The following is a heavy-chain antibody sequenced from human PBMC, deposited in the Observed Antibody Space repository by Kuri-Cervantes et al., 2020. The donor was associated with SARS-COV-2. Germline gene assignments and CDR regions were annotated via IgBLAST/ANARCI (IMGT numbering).Heavy chain of an antibody. Sequence: ESLKISCTVPGGSVSSGSYYWSWIRQPPGKGLEWIGYIYYSGSTNYNPSLKSRVTISVDTSKNQFSLKLSSVTAADTAVYYCARDSLGYGDYYFDYWGQGTLVTVSS. J-gene: IGHJ4*02. V-gene: IGHV4-61*01. D-gene: IGHD4-17*01. CDR1: GGSVSSGSYY. CDR3: ARDSLGYGDYYFDY. CDR2: IYYSGST.